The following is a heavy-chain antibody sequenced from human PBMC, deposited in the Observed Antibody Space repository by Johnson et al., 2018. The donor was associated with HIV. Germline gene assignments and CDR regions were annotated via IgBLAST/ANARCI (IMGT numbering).Heavy chain of an antibody. CDR2: INWNSGSR. J-gene: IGHJ3*02. D-gene: IGHD3-3*01. CDR1: GFTFDDYA. CDR3: VRAQFLEWLFFDACDI. V-gene: IGHV3-9*01. Sequence: VQLVESGGNLVQPGRSLRLSCAASGFTFDDYAMHWVRQAPGKGPEWVSGINWNSGSRGYADSVKGRFTISRDNAKSSLYLQMNSLRAEDTALYYCVRAQFLEWLFFDACDIWGQGTVVTVAS.